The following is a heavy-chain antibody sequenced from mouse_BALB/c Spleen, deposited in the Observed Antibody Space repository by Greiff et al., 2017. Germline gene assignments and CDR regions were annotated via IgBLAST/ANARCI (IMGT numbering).Heavy chain of an antibody. D-gene: IGHD2-4*01. CDR1: GFTFSSYY. CDR2: INSNGGGT. CDR3: ARHGSTMTPDSFAY. J-gene: IGHJ3*01. Sequence: EVMLVESGGGLVKLGGSLKLSCAASGFTFSSYYMSWVRQTPEKRLELVAAINSNGGGTYYPETVKGRFTISRDNAKNTLYLQMSSLKSEDTALYYGARHGSTMTPDSFAYWGQGTLVTVSA. V-gene: IGHV5-6-2*01.